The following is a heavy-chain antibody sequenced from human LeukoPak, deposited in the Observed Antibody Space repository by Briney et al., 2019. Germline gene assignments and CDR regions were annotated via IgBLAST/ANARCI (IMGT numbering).Heavy chain of an antibody. V-gene: IGHV4-61*01. CDR3: ARGRSYGFDFDS. J-gene: IGHJ4*02. D-gene: IGHD5-18*01. CDR1: GVSINTCCYY. Sequence: SETLSLTCDVSGVSINTCCYYWTWIRQPPGKGPEWIGYKYYSGSTRYNSSLRSRLTISLDSSKNQFSLRLTSVTAADTAVYYCARGRSYGFDFDSWGPGTLVIVSS. CDR2: KYYSGST.